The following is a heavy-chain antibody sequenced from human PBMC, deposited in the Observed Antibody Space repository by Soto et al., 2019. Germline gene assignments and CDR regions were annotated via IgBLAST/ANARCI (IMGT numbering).Heavy chain of an antibody. Sequence: QITLKESGPTVVKPTETLTLTCTFSGFSLTTSGVGVGWVRQSPGKAPEWLALIYWDDDKRYSTSLKSRLTITRDTSKNQVLLTMANVDPADTATNYCAHRVLRSVFGLVTTTAIYFDFWGQATPVVVSS. CDR3: AHRVLRSVFGLVTTTAIYFDF. D-gene: IGHD3-3*01. V-gene: IGHV2-5*02. CDR1: GFSLTTSGVG. CDR2: IYWDDDK. J-gene: IGHJ4*02.